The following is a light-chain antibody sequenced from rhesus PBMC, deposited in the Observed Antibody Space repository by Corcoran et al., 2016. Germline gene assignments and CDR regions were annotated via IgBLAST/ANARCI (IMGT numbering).Light chain of an antibody. CDR3: GQAIAFPPT. J-gene: IGKJ1*01. Sequence: DIVMTQTPLSLPITPGEPASISCRSSQSLLHSNGNTYLHWYLQKPGQSPQLLFYGGSNRASGVPDRFSGEGSGTEFTLKISKVEAEDVGVYYCGQAIAFPPTFGQGTKVEIK. CDR1: QSLLHSNGNTY. CDR2: GGS. V-gene: IGKV2-72*01.